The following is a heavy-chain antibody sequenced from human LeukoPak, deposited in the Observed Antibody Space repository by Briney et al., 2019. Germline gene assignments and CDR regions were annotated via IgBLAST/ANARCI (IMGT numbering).Heavy chain of an antibody. CDR1: GGSISSYY. CDR2: IYTSGST. CDR3: ARERYDSSGYYKAIDY. D-gene: IGHD3-22*01. V-gene: IGHV4-4*07. Sequence: SETLSLTCTVSGGSISSYYWSWIRQPAGKGLEWIGRIYTSGSTNYNPSLKSRVTMSVDTSKNQFSLKLSSVTAAHTAVYYCARERYDSSGYYKAIDYWGQGSLVTVSS. J-gene: IGHJ4*02.